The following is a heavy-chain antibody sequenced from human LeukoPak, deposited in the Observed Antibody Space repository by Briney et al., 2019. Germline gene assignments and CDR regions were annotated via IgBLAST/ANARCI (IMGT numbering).Heavy chain of an antibody. D-gene: IGHD3-10*01. CDR2: ISHIGTT. CDR3: ARGVQGWFAP. CDR1: GDSISSGGYY. J-gene: IGHJ5*02. V-gene: IGHV4-31*03. Sequence: PSETLSLTCTVSGDSISSGGYYWTWVRQYPGTGLEWIGYISHIGTTYNNPSLKSRVSISVDTSRNQLSLRLTSVTAADTAVYYCARGVQGWFAPWGQGTLVTVSS.